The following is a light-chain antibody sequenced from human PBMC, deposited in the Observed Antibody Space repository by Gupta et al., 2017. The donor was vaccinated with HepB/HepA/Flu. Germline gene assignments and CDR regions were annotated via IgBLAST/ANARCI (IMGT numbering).Light chain of an antibody. Sequence: QSVLTQAPSASGIFGPRVTIACSGSSYNIGSNTVNWYRQLPGTAPKLLMCSINQRPSGVPDRFSGSKSGTSASLAISGLQSEDEADYYGETWDDSLNSYVFGGGTKVTVL. V-gene: IGLV1-44*01. CDR3: ETWDDSLNSYV. CDR1: SYNIGSNT. CDR2: SIN. J-gene: IGLJ3*02.